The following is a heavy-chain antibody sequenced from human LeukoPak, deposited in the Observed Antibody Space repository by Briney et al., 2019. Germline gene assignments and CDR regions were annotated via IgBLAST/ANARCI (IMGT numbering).Heavy chain of an antibody. CDR2: IYYSGST. J-gene: IGHJ4*02. CDR1: GGSISSYY. Sequence: SETLSLTCTVSGGSISSYYWSWIRQPPGKGLEWIGYIYYSGSTNYNPSLKSRVTISVDTSKNQFSLKLSSVTAADTAVYYCAREGSSVYDCVWGSYTPNYFDYWGQGTLVTVSS. CDR3: AREGSSVYDCVWGSYTPNYFDY. D-gene: IGHD3-16*01. V-gene: IGHV4-59*01.